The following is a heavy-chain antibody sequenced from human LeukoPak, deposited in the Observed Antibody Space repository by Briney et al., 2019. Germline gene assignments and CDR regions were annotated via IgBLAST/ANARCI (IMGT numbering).Heavy chain of an antibody. CDR3: ARGNLIGWDLDY. CDR2: INHSGST. Sequence: SETLSLTCAVYGGSFSGYYWSWIRQPPGKGLEWIGEINHSGSTNYNPSLKSRVTISVDTSKNQSSLKLSSVTAADTAVYYCARGNLIGWDLDYWGQGTLVTVSS. D-gene: IGHD1-26*01. CDR1: GGSFSGYY. J-gene: IGHJ4*02. V-gene: IGHV4-34*01.